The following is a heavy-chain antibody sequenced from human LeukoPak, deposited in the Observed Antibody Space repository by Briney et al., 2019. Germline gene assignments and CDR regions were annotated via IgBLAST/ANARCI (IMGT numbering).Heavy chain of an antibody. J-gene: IGHJ4*02. CDR3: AKEIAVAGTVDY. CDR1: GFTFIDYD. CDR2: IGIRGDT. Sequence: GGSLRLSCAASGFTFIDYDMHWVRQVIGKGLEWVSAIGIRGDTHYSGSVKGRFTISRENAESSLYLQMNSLRAEDTAVYYCAKEIAVAGTVDYWGQGTLVTVSS. V-gene: IGHV3-13*01. D-gene: IGHD6-19*01.